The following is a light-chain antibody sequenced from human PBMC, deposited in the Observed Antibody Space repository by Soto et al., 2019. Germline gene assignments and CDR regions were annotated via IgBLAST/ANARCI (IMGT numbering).Light chain of an antibody. CDR3: HQRQSWPRT. Sequence: DIVSPPSPATLSSFPRDRVTLSCRASQYINTRLAWYQHRPGQAPRLLIYQTSLRAAGIPARFSASGSGTDFTLTISDVQPEDFALYYCHQRQSWPRTFGQGTKVDI. CDR2: QTS. J-gene: IGKJ1*01. CDR1: QYINTR. V-gene: IGKV3-11*01.